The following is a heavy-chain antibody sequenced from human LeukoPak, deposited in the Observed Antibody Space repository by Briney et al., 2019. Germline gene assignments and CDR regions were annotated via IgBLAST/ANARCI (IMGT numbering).Heavy chain of an antibody. CDR1: GFTFSSYG. V-gene: IGHV3-23*01. CDR2: ISGSGGST. D-gene: IGHD3-16*01. J-gene: IGHJ4*02. Sequence: PGGSLRLSCAASGFTFSSYGMSWVRQAPGKGLEWASAISGSGGSTYYADSVKGRFTISRDNSKNTLYLQMNSLRAEDTAVYYCAKGGDYVWGSYELDYWGQGTLVTVSS. CDR3: AKGGDYVWGSYELDY.